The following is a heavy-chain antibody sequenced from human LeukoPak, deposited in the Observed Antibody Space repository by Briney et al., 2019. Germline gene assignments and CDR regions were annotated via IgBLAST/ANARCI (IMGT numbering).Heavy chain of an antibody. J-gene: IGHJ4*02. D-gene: IGHD6-19*01. V-gene: IGHV3-30-3*01. CDR3: AKEEWLGKMNYFDH. CDR2: ISYDGSNK. CDR1: GFTFSTYA. Sequence: PGGSLRLSCPASGFTFSTYAMHWVRQAPGKGLEWVAVISYDGSNKYYADSVKGRFTISKDTSKNTLYLQMNSLRAEDTAVYYCAKEEWLGKMNYFDHWGQGILVTVSS.